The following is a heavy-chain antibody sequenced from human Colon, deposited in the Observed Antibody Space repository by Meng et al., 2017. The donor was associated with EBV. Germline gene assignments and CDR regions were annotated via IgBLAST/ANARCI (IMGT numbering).Heavy chain of an antibody. CDR1: GFTFSNFW. V-gene: IGHV3-74*01. J-gene: IGHJ4*02. CDR2: IYSETLT. D-gene: IGHD6-6*01. CDR3: AKGRSRPDY. Sequence: EVQLVESGGGLVQPGGSLRLSCAASGFTFSNFWMHWVRQAPGRGLEWVSRIYSETLTTYADSVKGRFTISRDNSKSTLYLQMNSLRVEDTAVYYCAKGRSRPDYWGQGTLVTVSS.